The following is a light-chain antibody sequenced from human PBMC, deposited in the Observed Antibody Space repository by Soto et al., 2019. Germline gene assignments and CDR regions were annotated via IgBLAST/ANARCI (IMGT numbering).Light chain of an antibody. J-gene: IGKJ3*01. CDR2: AAS. CDR3: QQSYSTPRT. Sequence: DIQMTQSPTSLSASVGDRVTITCRASQSISSNLNWYQQKPGKDPKLLIYAASSLQSGVPSRFSGSGSGTDFTLTISSLQPEDFATYSCQQSYSTPRTFGPGTKVDIK. CDR1: QSISSN. V-gene: IGKV1-39*01.